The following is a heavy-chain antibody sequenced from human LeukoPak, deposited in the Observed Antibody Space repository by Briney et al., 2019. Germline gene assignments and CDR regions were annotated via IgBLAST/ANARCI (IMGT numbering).Heavy chain of an antibody. CDR1: GFTFSSYA. J-gene: IGHJ4*02. CDR3: ARSYSFDY. Sequence: GGSLRLSCAASGFTFSSYAMNWVRQAPGKGLEWISYIRSTSSTIYHTDSVKGRFTISRDNAKNSLYLQMNSLRDEDTAVYYCARSYSFDYWGQGTLVTVSS. CDR2: IRSTSSTI. D-gene: IGHD2-21*01. V-gene: IGHV3-48*02.